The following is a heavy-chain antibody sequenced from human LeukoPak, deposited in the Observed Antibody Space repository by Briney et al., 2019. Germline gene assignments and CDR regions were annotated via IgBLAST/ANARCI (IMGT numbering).Heavy chain of an antibody. CDR3: ARLRDPTYYDIPGYLDY. V-gene: IGHV4-59*01. D-gene: IGHD3-9*01. CDR2: IYYTGST. Sequence: EASETLSLTCTVSGGSISTYYWSWIRQPPGRGLEWIGYIYYTGSTNYNPSLKSRVTMSVDTSKNQFSLKLISVTAADTAVYYCARLRDPTYYDIPGYLDYWGQGALVTVSS. J-gene: IGHJ4*02. CDR1: GGSISTYY.